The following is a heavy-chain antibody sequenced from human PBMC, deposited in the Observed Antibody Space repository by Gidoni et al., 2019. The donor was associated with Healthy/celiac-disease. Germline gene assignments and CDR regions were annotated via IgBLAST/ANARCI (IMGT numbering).Heavy chain of an antibody. CDR2: ISGSGSST. Sequence: EVQLLESGGRLVQPGGSLRLSCAASGFTFSSYAMSWVRQAPGMELVWFSAISGSGSSTYYADSVECRFTISRDNTKNTLYLQMNSLRAEDTAVDYCAKPLWQNIAAAGIFDYWGQGTLVTVSS. CDR1: GFTFSSYA. V-gene: IGHV3-23*01. D-gene: IGHD6-13*01. CDR3: AKPLWQNIAAAGIFDY. J-gene: IGHJ4*02.